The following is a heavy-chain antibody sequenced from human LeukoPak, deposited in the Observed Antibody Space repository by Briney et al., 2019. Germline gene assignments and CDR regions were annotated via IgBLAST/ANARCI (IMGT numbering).Heavy chain of an antibody. CDR3: AREEYSSDTTFDY. CDR2: ISYDGSNK. CDR1: GFTFSSYA. V-gene: IGHV3-30-3*01. J-gene: IGHJ4*02. D-gene: IGHD3-22*01. Sequence: GGSLRLSCAASGFTFSSYAMHWVCQAPGKGLEWVAVISYDGSNKYYADSVKGRFTISRDNSKNTLYLQMNSLRAEDTAVYYCAREEYSSDTTFDYWGQGTQVTVSS.